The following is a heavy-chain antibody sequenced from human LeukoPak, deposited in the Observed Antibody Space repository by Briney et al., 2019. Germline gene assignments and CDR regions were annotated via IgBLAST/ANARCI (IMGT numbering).Heavy chain of an antibody. D-gene: IGHD3-9*01. CDR2: IYYSGST. J-gene: IGHJ4*02. CDR3: ARAVGDLGNILTGYPYHFDY. CDR1: GGSISSYY. Sequence: SETLSLTCTVSGGSISSYYWSWIRQPPGKGLEWIGYIYYSGSTNYNPSLKSRATISVDTSKNQFSLKLSSVTAADTAVYYCARAVGDLGNILTGYPYHFDYWGQGTLVTVSS. V-gene: IGHV4-59*01.